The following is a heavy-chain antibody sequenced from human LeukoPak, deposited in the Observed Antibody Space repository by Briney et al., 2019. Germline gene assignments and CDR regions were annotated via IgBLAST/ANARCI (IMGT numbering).Heavy chain of an antibody. CDR3: ARVLAYCGGDCYSSLGNDAFDI. D-gene: IGHD2-21*02. V-gene: IGHV1-69*06. J-gene: IGHJ3*02. CDR2: IIPIFGTA. Sequence: ASVKVSCKACGGTFSSYAISCVRQAPGQGLEWMGGIIPIFGTANYAQKFQGRVTITADKSTSTAYMELSSLRSEDTAVYYRARVLAYCGGDCYSSLGNDAFDIWGQGTMVTVSS. CDR1: GGTFSSYA.